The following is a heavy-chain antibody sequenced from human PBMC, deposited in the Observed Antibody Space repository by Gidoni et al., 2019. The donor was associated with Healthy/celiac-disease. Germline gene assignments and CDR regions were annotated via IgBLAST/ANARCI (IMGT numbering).Heavy chain of an antibody. CDR2: IYYSGST. V-gene: IGHV4-39*01. Sequence: QLQLQESGPGLVKPSETLSLTCTVSAGSISSSSYYWSWIRQPPGRGLEWIGSIYYSGSTYYNPSLKSRVTISVDTSKNQFSLKLSSVTAADTAVYYCARRLGELLEQYYFDYWGQGTLVTVSS. J-gene: IGHJ4*02. CDR3: ARRLGELLEQYYFDY. CDR1: AGSISSSSYY. D-gene: IGHD3-10*01.